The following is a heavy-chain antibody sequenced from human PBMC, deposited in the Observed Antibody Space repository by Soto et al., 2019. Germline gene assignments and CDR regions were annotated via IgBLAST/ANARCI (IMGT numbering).Heavy chain of an antibody. CDR3: ARAEGDSSSSLWQWLVFDY. D-gene: IGHD6-19*01. V-gene: IGHV4-59*01. CDR2: IYYSGST. J-gene: IGHJ4*02. CDR1: GGSISSYY. Sequence: SETLSLTCTVSGGSISSYYWSWIRQPPGKGLEWIGYIYYSGSTNYNPSLKSRVTISVDRSKNQFSLKLGSVTAADTAVYYCARAEGDSSSSLWQWLVFDYWGQGTLVTVSS.